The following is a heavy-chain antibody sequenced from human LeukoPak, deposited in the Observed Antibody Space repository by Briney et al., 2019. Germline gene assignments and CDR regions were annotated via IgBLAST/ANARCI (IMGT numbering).Heavy chain of an antibody. J-gene: IGHJ3*02. Sequence: LGGSLRLSCAASGFTFSNYAMSWVRQAPGKGLEWVSSISSSADNTYHADSVKGRFTISRDNSKNTLYLQMNSLRAEDTAVYYCAKKIGGVYAFDIWGHGTMVTVSS. CDR3: AKKIGGVYAFDI. CDR1: GFTFSNYA. V-gene: IGHV3-23*01. D-gene: IGHD3-16*01. CDR2: ISSSADNT.